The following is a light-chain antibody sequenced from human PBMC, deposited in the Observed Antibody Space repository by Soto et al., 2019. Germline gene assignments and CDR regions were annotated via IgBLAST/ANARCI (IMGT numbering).Light chain of an antibody. V-gene: IGKV3-20*01. J-gene: IGKJ5*01. CDR2: GTS. CDR1: QTVSSN. CDR3: QRYGSSPLIT. Sequence: EVVMTQSPATLSVSPGERATLWCRASQTVSSNLAWYQQKPGQSPRLLIYGTSSRATGIPDRFSGSGSGTDFTLTISRLEPEDFAVYFCQRYGSSPLITFGQGTRLEIK.